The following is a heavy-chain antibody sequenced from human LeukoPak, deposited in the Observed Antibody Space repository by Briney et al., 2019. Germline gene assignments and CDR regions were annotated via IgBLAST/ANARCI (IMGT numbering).Heavy chain of an antibody. CDR1: EFTVSSNC. V-gene: IGHV3-53*01. CDR2: ICIGGSI. J-gene: IGHJ4*02. D-gene: IGHD2-15*01. Sequence: GGSLRLSCTASEFTVSSNCMSWVRQAPGKGLEWVSLICIGGSIYYTDSVKGRFTISRDGSKNTLYLQMNSLRAEDTAVYYCARRYCSGGTCYLFDYWGQGTLVTVSS. CDR3: ARRYCSGGTCYLFDY.